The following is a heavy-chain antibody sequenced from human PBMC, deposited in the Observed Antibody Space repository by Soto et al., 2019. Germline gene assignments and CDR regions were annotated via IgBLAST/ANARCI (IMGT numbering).Heavy chain of an antibody. V-gene: IGHV5-51*01. Sequence: ESLKISCHGSGYIFNKHWIAWVRQKPGKGLGWNRIIDPGHSDGRYTASIEGQVTISVDKSDYSAMLRCDKLKTSETDTSFCARRPLDASGNSYPYKWLDSCGQGTPVTVSS. CDR1: GYIFNKHW. D-gene: IGHD3-22*01. CDR2: IDPGHSDG. CDR3: ARRPLDASGNSYPYKWLDS. J-gene: IGHJ5*01.